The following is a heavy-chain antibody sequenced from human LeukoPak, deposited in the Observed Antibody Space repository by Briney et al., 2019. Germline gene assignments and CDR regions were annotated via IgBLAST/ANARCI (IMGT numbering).Heavy chain of an antibody. D-gene: IGHD5/OR15-5a*01. V-gene: IGHV1-69*01. CDR1: GGTFSSYA. Sequence: ASVNVSCKASGGTFSSYAISWVRQAPGQGLEWMGGIIPIFGTANYAQKFQGRVTITADESTSTAYIELSSLRSEDTAVYYCARDGLGATIVSTHINGRTNYYGMDVWGQGTTVTVSS. J-gene: IGHJ6*02. CDR2: IIPIFGTA. CDR3: ARDGLGATIVSTHINGRTNYYGMDV.